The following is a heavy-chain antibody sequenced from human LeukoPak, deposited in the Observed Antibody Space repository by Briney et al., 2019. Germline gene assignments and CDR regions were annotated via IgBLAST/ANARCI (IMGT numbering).Heavy chain of an antibody. V-gene: IGHV3-30*04. CDR1: GFTFSSYA. J-gene: IGHJ4*02. Sequence: GRSLRLSCAASGFTFSSYAMHWVRQAPGKGLEWVAVISYDGSNKYYADSVKSRFTISRDNSKNTLYLQMNSLRAEDTAVYYCARAQLVLYYFDYWGQGTLVTVSS. CDR2: ISYDGSNK. CDR3: ARAQLVLYYFDY. D-gene: IGHD6-6*01.